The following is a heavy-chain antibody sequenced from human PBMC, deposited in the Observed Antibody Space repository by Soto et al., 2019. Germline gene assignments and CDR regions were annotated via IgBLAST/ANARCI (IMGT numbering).Heavy chain of an antibody. D-gene: IGHD5-12*01. CDR3: AISRKVTYEPKRYYYGMDV. CDR1: GGTFSSYA. V-gene: IGHV1-69*01. CDR2: IIPIFGTA. Sequence: QVQLVQSGAEVKKPGSSVKVSCKASGGTFSSYAISWVRQAPGQGLEWMGGIIPIFGTANYAQKFQGRVTITADESTSTDYMELSSLRSEDTAVYYCAISRKVTYEPKRYYYGMDVWGQGTTVTVSS. J-gene: IGHJ6*02.